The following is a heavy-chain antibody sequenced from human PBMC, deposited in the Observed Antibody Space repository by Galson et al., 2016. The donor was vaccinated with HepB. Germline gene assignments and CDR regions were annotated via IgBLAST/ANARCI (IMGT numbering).Heavy chain of an antibody. V-gene: IGHV1-46*01. D-gene: IGHD4-17*01. CDR1: RYILTSYY. J-gene: IGHJ4*02. CDR2: INPSGGSR. Sequence: SVKVSCKASRYILTSYYIHWVRQAPGQGLEWMGIINPSGGSRTYAQKFQGRITMTRDTSTSTVYMELSSLRSEDTAVYYCARGGYGDYLDYWGQGTLVTGSS. CDR3: ARGGYGDYLDY.